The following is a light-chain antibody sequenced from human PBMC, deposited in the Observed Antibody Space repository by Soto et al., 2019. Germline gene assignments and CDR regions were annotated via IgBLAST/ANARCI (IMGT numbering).Light chain of an antibody. J-gene: IGLJ3*02. Sequence: QSVLTQPPSASATPGQKVTISCSGSSSNIGNKTVDWYQQLPGTAPRILIYSNDKRPSGIPDRFSGSKSGSSASLGITGLQTEDEADYYCAAWDGSLNGSVFGGGTQLTVL. V-gene: IGLV1-44*01. CDR3: AAWDGSLNGSV. CDR1: SSNIGNKT. CDR2: SND.